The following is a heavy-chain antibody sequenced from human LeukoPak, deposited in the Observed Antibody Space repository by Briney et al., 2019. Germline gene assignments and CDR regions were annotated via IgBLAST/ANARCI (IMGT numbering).Heavy chain of an antibody. CDR2: IYCSGST. J-gene: IGHJ4*02. CDR1: GYSITSGYY. D-gene: IGHD1-26*01. CDR3: ARDSGSYRFAY. V-gene: IGHV4-38-2*02. Sequence: SETLSLTCTVSGYSITSGYYWGWIRQPPGKGLEWIGSIYCSGSTYYNPSLKSRVTISVDTSKNQFSLKLSSVTAADTAVYYCARDSGSYRFAYWGQGTLVTVSS.